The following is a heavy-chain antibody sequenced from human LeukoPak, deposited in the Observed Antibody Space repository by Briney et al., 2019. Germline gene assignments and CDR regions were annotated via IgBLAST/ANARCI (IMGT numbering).Heavy chain of an antibody. D-gene: IGHD3-16*01. CDR2: IYYSGST. CDR3: ARVRGSYGYYYYGMDV. CDR1: GGSISTYY. V-gene: IGHV4-59*01. J-gene: IGHJ6*02. Sequence: SETLSLTCTVSGGSISTYYWSWIRQPPGKGLEWIGYIYYSGSTNYNPSLKSRVTISVDTSKNQFSLKLSSVTAADTAVYYCARVRGSYGYYYYGMDVWGQGTTVTVSS.